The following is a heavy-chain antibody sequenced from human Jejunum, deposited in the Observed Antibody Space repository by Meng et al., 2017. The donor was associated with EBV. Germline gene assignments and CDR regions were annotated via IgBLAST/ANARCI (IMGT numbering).Heavy chain of an antibody. CDR2: VIPIFATA. CDR1: GGTFSNYA. V-gene: IGHV1-69*06. Sequence: VQLVQSCAVVKKPGSSVKVSCKASGGTFSNYAFSWVLHDPGQGLEWMGGVIPIFATANYAQKFQGRVTITADKSTSTAYIELRSLRSDDTAVYYCAMSFGGIVADYFDYWGQGTLVTVSS. D-gene: IGHD3-16*02. CDR3: AMSFGGIVADYFDY. J-gene: IGHJ4*02.